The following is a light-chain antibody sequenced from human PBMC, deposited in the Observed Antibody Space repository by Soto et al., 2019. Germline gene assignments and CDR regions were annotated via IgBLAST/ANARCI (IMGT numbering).Light chain of an antibody. V-gene: IGKV1-17*03. CDR1: QVMINY. CDR2: TAS. CDR3: LQHNSYILT. J-gene: IGKJ4*01. Sequence: DIQLTQPPSAMSASVGARVTITCRPSQVMINYVAWFQQKPGKVPKRLTYTASSMHSALPSRFSGSGSGTEFTRTIRSLQLEDVATYYWLQHNSYILTFGGGTKGDI.